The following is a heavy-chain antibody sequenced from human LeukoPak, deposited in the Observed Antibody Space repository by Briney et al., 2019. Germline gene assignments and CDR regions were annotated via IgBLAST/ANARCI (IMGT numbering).Heavy chain of an antibody. CDR1: GFTFSSYG. CDR2: ISYDGSNK. D-gene: IGHD3-10*01. V-gene: IGHV3-30*03. J-gene: IGHJ4*02. CDR3: ARISGSSQGD. Sequence: GGSLRLSCAASGFTFSSYGMHWVRQAPGKGLEWVAVISYDGSNKYYADSVKGRFTISRDNSKNTLYPQMNSLRAEDTAVYYCARISGSSQGDWGQGTLVTVSS.